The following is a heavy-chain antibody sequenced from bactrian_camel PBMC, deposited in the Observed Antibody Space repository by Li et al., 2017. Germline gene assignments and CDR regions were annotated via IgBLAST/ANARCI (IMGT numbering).Heavy chain of an antibody. CDR2: IYTQAYGNGRT. CDR1: GDTYTYNG. J-gene: IGHJ4*01. V-gene: IGHV3S54*01. Sequence: LVESGGGTVQAGGSLRLSCVASGDTYTYNGVGRFRQGPGKEREGVALIYTQAYGNGRTCYGDSVKGRFTISKDKDHVKNTLFLEMTNLKADDTAMYYCTADTVKASLATIAQFAAYEGHGTQVTVS. D-gene: IGHD4*01.